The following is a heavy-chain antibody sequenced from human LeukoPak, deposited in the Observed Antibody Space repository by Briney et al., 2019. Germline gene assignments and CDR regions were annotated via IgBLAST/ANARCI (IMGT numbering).Heavy chain of an antibody. CDR2: IRKDGSGT. J-gene: IGHJ4*02. V-gene: IGHV3-30*02. CDR3: AKGDSYGFDY. CDR1: GFIFSNSV. D-gene: IGHD5-18*01. Sequence: PGGSLRLSCVASGFIFSNSVMHWVRQAPGTGLEWVAFIRKDGSGTYYADSVKGRFTISRDNSKNTAHLQMSSLGAEDTAVYYCAKGDSYGFDYWGQGSLVTVSS.